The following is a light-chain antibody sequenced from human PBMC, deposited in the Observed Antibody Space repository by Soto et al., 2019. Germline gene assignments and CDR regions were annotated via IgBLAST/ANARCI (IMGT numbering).Light chain of an antibody. Sequence: DIQMTQSRSSLSASVGDRVTIICRASQTISSYLNWYQQKPGKAPKLLIYDASILQSGVPSRFSGSGSGTDFTLTISSLHPEDFATYYCQQSYSTLTFGPGTKLDIK. CDR3: QQSYSTLT. V-gene: IGKV1-39*01. J-gene: IGKJ3*01. CDR1: QTISSY. CDR2: DAS.